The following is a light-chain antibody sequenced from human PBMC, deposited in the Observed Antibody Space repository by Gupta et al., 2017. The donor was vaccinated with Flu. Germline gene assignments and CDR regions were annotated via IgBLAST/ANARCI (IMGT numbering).Light chain of an antibody. CDR3: QQYGSSSLLT. Sequence: DIELTQSPATLYFSPGERAPLFCGASQSVSSSKLAWYQQKPGLAPTLLIYGASSSATGIPERVSGSGCGTDFTLTISRLEPEDFAVYVYQQYGSSSLLTFGGGTKVELK. J-gene: IGKJ4*01. V-gene: IGKV3D-20*01. CDR1: QSVSSSK. CDR2: GAS.